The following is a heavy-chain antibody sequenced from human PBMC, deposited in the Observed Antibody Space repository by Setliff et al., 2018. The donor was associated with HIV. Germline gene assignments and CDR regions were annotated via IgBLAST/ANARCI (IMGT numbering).Heavy chain of an antibody. CDR2: VNPNSGDA. CDR3: ARQPGRAAMGRENYYYYYMDV. V-gene: IGHV1-2*02. Sequence: ASVKVSCKASGYTFTGHYLHWVRQAPGQGLEWLGWVNPNSGDAIYAQNFQGRVTMTRDTSINAAYLQWRSLKASDTAMYYCARQPGRAAMGRENYYYYYMDVWGKGTTVTVSS. CDR1: GYTFTGHY. J-gene: IGHJ6*03. D-gene: IGHD2-2*01.